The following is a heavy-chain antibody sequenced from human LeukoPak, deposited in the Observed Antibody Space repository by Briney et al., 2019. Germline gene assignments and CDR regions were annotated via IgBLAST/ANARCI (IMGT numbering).Heavy chain of an antibody. CDR2: INHSGST. CDR1: GGSFSGYY. Sequence: SETLSLTCAVYGGSFSGYYWSWIRQPPGKGLEWIGEINHSGSTNYNPSLKSRVTISVDTSKNQFSLKLSSVTAADAAVYYCARHDPNFQHWGQGTLVTVSS. J-gene: IGHJ1*01. CDR3: ARHDPNFQH. V-gene: IGHV4-34*01.